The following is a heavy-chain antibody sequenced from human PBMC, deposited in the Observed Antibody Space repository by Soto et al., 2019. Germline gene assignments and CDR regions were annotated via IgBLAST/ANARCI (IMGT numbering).Heavy chain of an antibody. J-gene: IGHJ3*02. CDR3: ARRRSGSGWSAFDI. CDR1: GFTFSDYW. Sequence: GGSLRLSCAASGFTFSDYWMSWVRQAPGKGLEWVANLKQDGSEKYYVGSVKGRFTISRDNAKNSPYLQMNSLRVEDTALYFCARRRSGSGWSAFDIWGQGTMVTVSS. CDR2: LKQDGSEK. V-gene: IGHV3-7*05. D-gene: IGHD6-13*01.